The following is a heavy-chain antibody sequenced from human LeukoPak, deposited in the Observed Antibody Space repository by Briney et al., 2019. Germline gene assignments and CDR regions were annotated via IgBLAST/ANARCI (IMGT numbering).Heavy chain of an antibody. D-gene: IGHD3-22*01. Sequence: GGSLRLSCAASGFTFSDYYMSWIRQAPGKGLEWVSYISSSGSTICYADSVKGRFTISRDNAKNSLYLQMNSLRAEDTAVYYCASVDSSGYPDYWGQGTLVTVSS. CDR1: GFTFSDYY. CDR2: ISSSGSTI. V-gene: IGHV3-11*04. CDR3: ASVDSSGYPDY. J-gene: IGHJ4*02.